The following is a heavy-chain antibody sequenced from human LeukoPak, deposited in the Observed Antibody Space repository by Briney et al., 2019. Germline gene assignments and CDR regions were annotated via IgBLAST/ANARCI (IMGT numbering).Heavy chain of an antibody. CDR2: IYYSGST. CDR3: ARAYGQWLVRSLDY. D-gene: IGHD6-19*01. J-gene: IGHJ4*02. CDR1: GGSISSYY. V-gene: IGHV4-59*08. Sequence: SETLSLTCTVSGGSISSYYWSWIRQPPGKGLEWIGYIYYSGSTNYNPSLKSRVTISVDTSKNQFSLKLSSVTAADTAVYYCARAYGQWLVRSLDYWGQGTLVTVSS.